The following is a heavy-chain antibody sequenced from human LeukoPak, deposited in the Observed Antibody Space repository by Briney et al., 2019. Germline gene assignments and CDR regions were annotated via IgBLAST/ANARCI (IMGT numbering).Heavy chain of an antibody. D-gene: IGHD2-2*01. V-gene: IGHV3-23*01. CDR2: ISGSGGST. CDR1: GFTLSSYA. Sequence: GGSLRLSCAASGFTLSSYAMSWVRQAPGKGLEWVSAISGSGGSTYYADSVKGRFTISRDNSKNTLYLQMNSLRAEDTAVYYCAKEVVVVPAAISPNWFDPWGQGTLVTVSS. CDR3: AKEVVVVPAAISPNWFDP. J-gene: IGHJ5*02.